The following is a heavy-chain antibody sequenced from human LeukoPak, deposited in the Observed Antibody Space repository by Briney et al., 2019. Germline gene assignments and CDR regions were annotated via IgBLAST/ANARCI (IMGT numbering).Heavy chain of an antibody. CDR1: GFTFSSYW. CDR3: ARDRVWFGELLPYLDY. Sequence: GGSLRLSCAASGFTFSSYWVSWVRQAPGEGLEWVANIKQDGSEKYYVDSVKGRFTISRDNAKNSLYLQMNSLRAEDTAVYYCARDRVWFGELLPYLDYWGQGTLVTVSS. D-gene: IGHD3-10*01. CDR2: IKQDGSEK. J-gene: IGHJ4*02. V-gene: IGHV3-7*03.